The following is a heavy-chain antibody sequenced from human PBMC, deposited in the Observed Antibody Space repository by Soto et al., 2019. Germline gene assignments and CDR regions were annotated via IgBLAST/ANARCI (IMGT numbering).Heavy chain of an antibody. CDR3: ARHGDYFNWFDP. V-gene: IGHV1-69*06. CDR1: GGTFSSYA. J-gene: IGHJ5*02. CDR2: IIPIFGTA. Sequence: GASVKVSCKASGGTFSSYAISWVRQAPGQGLEWMGGIIPIFGTANYAQKFQGRVTITADKSTSTAYMELSSLRSEDTAVYYCARHGDYFNWFDPWGRGTLVTVS. D-gene: IGHD4-17*01.